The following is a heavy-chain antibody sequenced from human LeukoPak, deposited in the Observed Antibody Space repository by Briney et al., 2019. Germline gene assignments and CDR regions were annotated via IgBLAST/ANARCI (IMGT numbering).Heavy chain of an antibody. D-gene: IGHD2-2*01. V-gene: IGHV3-23*01. CDR1: GFTFSSYA. CDR2: ISGSGGST. Sequence: PGGSLRLSCAASGFTFSSYAMSWVRQAPGKGLEWVSAISGSGGSTYYADSVKGRFTISRDNSKNTLYLQMNSLRAEDTAVYYCASRDIVAVPAARYGMDVWGQGTTVTVSS. J-gene: IGHJ6*02. CDR3: ASRDIVAVPAARYGMDV.